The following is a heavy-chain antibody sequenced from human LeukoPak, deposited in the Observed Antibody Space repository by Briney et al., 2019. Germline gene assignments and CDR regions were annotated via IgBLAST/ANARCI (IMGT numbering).Heavy chain of an antibody. V-gene: IGHV4-34*01. Sequence: NPSETLSLTCAVYGGSFSGYYWSWIRQPPGKGLEWIGEINHSGSTNYNPSLKSRATISVDTSKNQFSLKLSSVTAADTAVYYCARRRSYRPVDYWGQGTLLTVSS. CDR3: ARRRSYRPVDY. J-gene: IGHJ4*02. CDR1: GGSFSGYY. CDR2: INHSGST. D-gene: IGHD1-26*01.